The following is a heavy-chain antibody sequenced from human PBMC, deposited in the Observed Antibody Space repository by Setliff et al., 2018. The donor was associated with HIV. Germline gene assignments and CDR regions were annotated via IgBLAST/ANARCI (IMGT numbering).Heavy chain of an antibody. CDR1: GGSISRTNYY. J-gene: IGHJ5*02. CDR3: ARGNNGYYYDSSGYYH. CDR2: IYYSGST. D-gene: IGHD3-22*01. Sequence: PSETLSLTCTVSGGSISRTNYYWSWIRQHPGKGLEWIGYIYYSGSTYYNPSLKSRVTISVDTSKNQFSLKLSSVTAADTAVYYCARGNNGYYYDSSGYYHWGQGTLVTVSS. V-gene: IGHV4-30-4*08.